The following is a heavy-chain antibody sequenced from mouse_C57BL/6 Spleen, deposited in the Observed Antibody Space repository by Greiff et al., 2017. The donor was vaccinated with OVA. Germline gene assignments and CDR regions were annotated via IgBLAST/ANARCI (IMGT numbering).Heavy chain of an antibody. V-gene: IGHV5-4*01. CDR3: ARDRLTGDALEY. CDR2: ISDGGSYT. CDR1: GFTFSSYA. J-gene: IGHJ2*01. D-gene: IGHD3-2*02. Sequence: DVKLVESGGGLVKPGGSLKLSCAASGFTFSSYAMSWVRQTPEKRLEWVATISDGGSYTYYPDNVKGRFTISRDNAKNNLYLQMSHLKSEDTALYYGARDRLTGDALEYRGQGTTLTVSS.